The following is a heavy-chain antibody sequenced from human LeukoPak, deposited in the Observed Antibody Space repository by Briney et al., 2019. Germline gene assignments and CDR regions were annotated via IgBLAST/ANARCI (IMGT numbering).Heavy chain of an antibody. J-gene: IGHJ4*02. V-gene: IGHV3-53*01. D-gene: IGHD6-19*01. CDR2: IYSGGTT. Sequence: AGGSLRLSCAAAGFTVTSNYMSWARQAPGKGLEWVSVIYSGGTTYSADLVRGRFTITRDNYKNTLFLKMNRRRVEDTAEYYCGRVTVATPYFEYWGQGTLVTVSS. CDR1: GFTVTSNY. CDR3: GRVTVATPYFEY.